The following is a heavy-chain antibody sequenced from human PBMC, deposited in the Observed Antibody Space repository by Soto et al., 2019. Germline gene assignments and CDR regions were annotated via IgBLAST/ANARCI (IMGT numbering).Heavy chain of an antibody. J-gene: IGHJ6*03. V-gene: IGHV3-23*01. CDR1: GFSFSKYA. Sequence: PGGSLRLSCAASGFSFSKYAMSWVRQAPGKGLEWVADISGSGGNKYYADSVKGRFTISRDNAKNSLYLQMNSLRAEDTAVYYCARVDPDYYYTDVWGKGTTVTVSS. CDR3: ARVDPDYYYTDV. CDR2: ISGSGGNK.